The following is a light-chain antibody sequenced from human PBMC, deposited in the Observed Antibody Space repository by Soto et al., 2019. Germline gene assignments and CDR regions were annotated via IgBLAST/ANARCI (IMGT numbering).Light chain of an antibody. V-gene: IGLV2-8*01. CDR2: EVD. J-gene: IGLJ2*01. CDR1: RYDVGGYNY. CDR3: CSYPVGDKLI. Sequence: QSALTQPPSVSGSPGQSVTMSCTGTRYDVGGYNYVSWYQQHPGKAPKVIIYEVDKRPSGVPDRFTGSKSGYTASLTVSGLLAEVEADYFFCSYPVGDKLIFGGGTKLTVL.